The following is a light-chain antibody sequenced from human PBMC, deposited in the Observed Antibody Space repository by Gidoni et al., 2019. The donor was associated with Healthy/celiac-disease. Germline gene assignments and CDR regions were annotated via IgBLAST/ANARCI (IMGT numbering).Light chain of an antibody. V-gene: IGLV1-47*01. J-gene: IGLJ3*02. CDR1: SSNIGSNY. CDR2: RNN. CDR3: AAWDDSLSGPNWV. Sequence: SLLTQPPSPSRAPRPRVTISCSGSSSNIGSNYVYWYQQLPGTAPKLLIYRNNQRPSGVPDRFSGSKSGTSASLAISGLRSEDEADYYCAAWDDSLSGPNWVFGGGTKLTVL.